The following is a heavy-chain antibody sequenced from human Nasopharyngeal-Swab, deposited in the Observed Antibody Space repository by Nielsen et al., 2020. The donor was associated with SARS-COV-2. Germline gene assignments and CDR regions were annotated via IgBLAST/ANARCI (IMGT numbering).Heavy chain of an antibody. J-gene: IGHJ4*02. Sequence: LSLTCAASGFTFSSYAMSWVRQAPGKGLEWVSAISGSGGSTYYADSVKGRFTISRDNSKNTLYLQMNSLRAEDTAVYYCAKDSVFRVGATSYFDYWGQGTLVTVSS. V-gene: IGHV3-23*01. D-gene: IGHD1-26*01. CDR2: ISGSGGST. CDR3: AKDSVFRVGATSYFDY. CDR1: GFTFSSYA.